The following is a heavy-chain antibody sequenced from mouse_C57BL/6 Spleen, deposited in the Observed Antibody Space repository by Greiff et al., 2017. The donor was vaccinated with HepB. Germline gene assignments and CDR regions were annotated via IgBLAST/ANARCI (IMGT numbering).Heavy chain of an antibody. J-gene: IGHJ1*03. CDR3: ARSGYSNYGGYFDV. CDR2: IDPSDSYT. CDR1: GYTFTSYW. Sequence: QVQLQQPGAELVRPGTSVKLSCKASGYTFTSYWMHWVKQRPGQGLEWIGVIDPSDSYTNYNQKFKGKATLTVDTSSSTAYMQLSSLTSEDTAVYYCARSGYSNYGGYFDVWGTGTTVTVSS. V-gene: IGHV1-59*01. D-gene: IGHD2-5*01.